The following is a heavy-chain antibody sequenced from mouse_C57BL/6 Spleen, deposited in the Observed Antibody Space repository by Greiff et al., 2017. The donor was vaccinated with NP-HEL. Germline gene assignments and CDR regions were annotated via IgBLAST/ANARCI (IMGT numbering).Heavy chain of an antibody. CDR3: ARSGYYYGSSYYFDY. CDR2: INPYNGGT. V-gene: IGHV1-19*01. J-gene: IGHJ2*01. Sequence: VQLQQSGPVLVKPGASVKMSCKASGYTFTDYYMNWVKQSHGKSLEWIGVINPYNGGTSYNQKFKGKATLTVDKSSSTAYMELNSLTSEDSAVYYCARSGYYYGSSYYFDYWGQSTTLTVSS. D-gene: IGHD1-1*01. CDR1: GYTFTDYY.